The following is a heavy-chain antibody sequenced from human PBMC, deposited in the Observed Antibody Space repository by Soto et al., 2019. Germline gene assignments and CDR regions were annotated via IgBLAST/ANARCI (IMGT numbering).Heavy chain of an antibody. V-gene: IGHV3-53*02. J-gene: IGHJ4*02. CDR1: WFTVSDTY. D-gene: IGHD6-19*01. CDR3: ARGKSGWLPFDY. CDR2: IYSGSAT. Sequence: EVRLVETGGGLIQPAGSLRLSCAASWFTVSDTYMNWVRQAPGKGLEWVSVIYSGSATYYADPVKGRFTISRDNSKNTVFLQMSSLRVDDTAVYYCARGKSGWLPFDYWGQGILVTVSS.